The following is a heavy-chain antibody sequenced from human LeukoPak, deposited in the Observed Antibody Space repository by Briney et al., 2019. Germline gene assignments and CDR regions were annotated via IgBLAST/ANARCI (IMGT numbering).Heavy chain of an antibody. CDR1: GFTFSSYA. Sequence: GGSLRLSCAASGFTFSSYAMSWVRQAPGKGLEWVSAISGSGGSTYYADSVKGRFTISRDNSKNTLYLQMNSLRAEDTAVYYCAKTYCGGDCYSGFDYWGQGTLVTVSS. D-gene: IGHD2-21*02. CDR3: AKTYCGGDCYSGFDY. J-gene: IGHJ4*02. V-gene: IGHV3-23*01. CDR2: ISGSGGST.